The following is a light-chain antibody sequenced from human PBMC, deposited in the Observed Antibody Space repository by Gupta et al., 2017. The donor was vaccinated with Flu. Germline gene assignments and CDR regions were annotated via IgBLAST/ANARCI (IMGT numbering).Light chain of an antibody. V-gene: IGLV2-14*03. CDR3: RSYTTSSTKV. Sequence: GNSPKLIIFGVGNRPSGISNRFSGSQSGYTASLTIPGLQAEDEGDYYCRSYTTSSTKVFGGGIRLTVL. CDR2: GVG. J-gene: IGLJ2*01.